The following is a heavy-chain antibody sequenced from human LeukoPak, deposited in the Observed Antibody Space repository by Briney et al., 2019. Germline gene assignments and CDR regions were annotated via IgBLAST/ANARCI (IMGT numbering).Heavy chain of an antibody. Sequence: GGALRLSCAASGFTFSDYYMSWIRQAPGKGRGWGSYISGSNITVYYTDSVKGRFTISRDNAKNSLYLQMDSLRAEETAVYYCARNEGSIWGQGTLVTVSS. CDR2: ISGSNITV. CDR1: GFTFSDYY. D-gene: IGHD1-26*01. CDR3: ARNEGSI. V-gene: IGHV3-11*01. J-gene: IGHJ4*02.